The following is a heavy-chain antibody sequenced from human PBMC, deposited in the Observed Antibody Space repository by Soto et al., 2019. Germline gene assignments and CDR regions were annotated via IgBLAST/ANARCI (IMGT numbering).Heavy chain of an antibody. Sequence: LRLSCGASGLTFSSYAMSWFRQSPGKGLEWVSGTSGTGGRIYYAGSVKGRFTISRDNSKDTLYLQMNSLRAEDTAVYYCAKYQLRYYDRSGYGTLDIWGQGTMVTVSS. CDR3: AKYQLRYYDRSGYGTLDI. CDR2: TSGTGGRI. J-gene: IGHJ3*02. D-gene: IGHD3-22*01. CDR1: GLTFSSYA. V-gene: IGHV3-23*01.